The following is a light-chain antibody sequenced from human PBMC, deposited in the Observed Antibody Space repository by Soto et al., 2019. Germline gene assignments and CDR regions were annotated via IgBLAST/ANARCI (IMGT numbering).Light chain of an antibody. V-gene: IGKV3-11*01. Sequence: EIVLTQSPATLSLSPGEIATLSFSASQSVNSYLAWYQQKPGQAPRLLIYDASNRATGIPARFSGSGSGTDFTLTISRLEPEDFAVYYCQQRSNWPPWTFGQGTKVDIK. J-gene: IGKJ1*01. CDR2: DAS. CDR1: QSVNSY. CDR3: QQRSNWPPWT.